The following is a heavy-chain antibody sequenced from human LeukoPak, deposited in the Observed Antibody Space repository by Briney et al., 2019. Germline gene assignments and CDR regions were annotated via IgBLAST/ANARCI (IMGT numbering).Heavy chain of an antibody. CDR3: ASPGGEWSPLRAFDI. D-gene: IGHD3-16*01. CDR2: ISGSGGST. J-gene: IGHJ3*02. CDR1: GFTFSSYA. Sequence: GGSLRLSCAASGFTFSSYAMSWVRQAPGKGLEWVSAISGSGGSTYYADSVEGRFTISRDNSKNTLYLQMNSLRAEDTAVYYCASPGGEWSPLRAFDIWGQGTMVTVSS. V-gene: IGHV3-23*01.